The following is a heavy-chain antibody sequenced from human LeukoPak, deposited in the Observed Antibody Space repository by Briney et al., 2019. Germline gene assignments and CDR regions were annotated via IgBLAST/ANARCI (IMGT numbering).Heavy chain of an antibody. D-gene: IGHD2-15*01. CDR2: ISYDASHK. CDR1: GFTFSSYG. CDR3: AKDLRDSRFLPRRYCSGGSCYQGIDY. Sequence: PGRSLRLSCAASGFTFSSYGIHWVRQAPGKGLEWVAVISYDASHKYYADSVKGRFTISRDNSKNTLYLQMNSLRAEDTAVYYCAKDLRDSRFLPRRYCSGGSCYQGIDYWGQGTLVTVSS. J-gene: IGHJ4*02. V-gene: IGHV3-30*18.